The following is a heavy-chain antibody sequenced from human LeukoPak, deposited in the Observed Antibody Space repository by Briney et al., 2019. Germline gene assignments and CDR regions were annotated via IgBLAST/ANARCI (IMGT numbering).Heavy chain of an antibody. D-gene: IGHD3-22*01. Sequence: VASVKVSCKASGGTFSSYAISWVRQAPGQGLEWMGRIIPILGIANYAQKFQGRVTMTRDTSTSTVYMELRSLRSEDTAVYYCARGPGPADDGGGYCFDYWGQGTLVTVSS. CDR1: GGTFSSYA. CDR3: ARGPGPADDGGGYCFDY. V-gene: IGHV1-69*04. CDR2: IIPILGIA. J-gene: IGHJ4*02.